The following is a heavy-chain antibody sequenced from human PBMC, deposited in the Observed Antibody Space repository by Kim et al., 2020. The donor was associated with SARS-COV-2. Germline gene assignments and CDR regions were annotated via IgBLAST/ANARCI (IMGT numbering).Heavy chain of an antibody. CDR1: GFTFSRYW. Sequence: GGSLRLSSAASGFTFSRYWMHWVRQAPRKGLVWVSRINSDASTTIYADSVKGRFTISRDNAKSTLYLQMNSLRAEDTAVYYCARRSSSSRTFDYWGQGTLVTASS. J-gene: IGHJ4*02. V-gene: IGHV3-74*01. D-gene: IGHD6-13*01. CDR2: INSDASTT. CDR3: ARRSSSSRTFDY.